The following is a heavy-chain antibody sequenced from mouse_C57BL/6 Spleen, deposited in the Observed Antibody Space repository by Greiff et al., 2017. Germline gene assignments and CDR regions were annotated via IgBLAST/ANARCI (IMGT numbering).Heavy chain of an antibody. CDR2: IYPGSGST. J-gene: IGHJ2*01. CDR3: ARCGRVYEGYYFDD. V-gene: IGHV1-55*01. D-gene: IGHD1-1*01. Sequence: QVQLQQPGAELVKPGASVKMSCKASGYTFTSYWITWVKQRPGQGLEWIGDIYPGSGSTNYNEKFKSKATLTVDTSSSTAYMQLSSLTSEDSAVYYCARCGRVYEGYYFDDWGQGTTLTVSS. CDR1: GYTFTSYW.